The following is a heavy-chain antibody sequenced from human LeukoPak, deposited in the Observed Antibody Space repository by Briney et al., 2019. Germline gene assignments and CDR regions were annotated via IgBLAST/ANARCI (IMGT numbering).Heavy chain of an antibody. Sequence: PGESLRLSCVAFDFTFSTHAMSWVRQAPGKGLEWVSTISGSGGSTYYADSVKGRFTISRDNSKDTLYLQMNSLRAEDTAVYYCAKSPRDSSSWANFDYWGQGTLVTVSS. D-gene: IGHD6-13*01. CDR1: DFTFSTHA. V-gene: IGHV3-23*01. CDR2: ISGSGGST. J-gene: IGHJ4*02. CDR3: AKSPRDSSSWANFDY.